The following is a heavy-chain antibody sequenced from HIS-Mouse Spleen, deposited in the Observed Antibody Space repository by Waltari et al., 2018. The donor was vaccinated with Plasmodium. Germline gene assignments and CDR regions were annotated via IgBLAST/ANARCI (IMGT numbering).Heavy chain of an antibody. D-gene: IGHD6-13*01. CDR1: GFTVSSNS. J-gene: IGHJ4*02. Sequence: EVQLVETGGGLIQPGGSLRLSCAASGFTVSSNSMSCVRQAPGKGLEWVSVIYSGGSTYYADSVKGRFTISRDNSKNTLYLQMNSLRAEDTAVYYCARGNSGYSSSWYLFDYWGQGTLVTVSS. V-gene: IGHV3-53*02. CDR3: ARGNSGYSSSWYLFDY. CDR2: IYSGGST.